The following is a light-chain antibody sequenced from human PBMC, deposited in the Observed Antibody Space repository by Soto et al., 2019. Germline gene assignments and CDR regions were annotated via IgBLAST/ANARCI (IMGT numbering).Light chain of an antibody. CDR3: QQLNSYPLT. CDR1: QSIRSSS. Sequence: EIVLTQSPGTLSLSPGERATLSCRASQSIRSSSLAWYQQKPGQAPRLLIYGGSSRATGIPDRFSGGGSGTDFSLTISSLQPEDFATYYCQQLNSYPLTFGQGTRLEIK. V-gene: IGKV3-20*01. J-gene: IGKJ5*01. CDR2: GGS.